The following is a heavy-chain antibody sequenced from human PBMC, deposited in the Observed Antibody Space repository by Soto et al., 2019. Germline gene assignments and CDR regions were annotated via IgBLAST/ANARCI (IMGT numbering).Heavy chain of an antibody. Sequence: QVRLQKSGPGLVKPSQTLSQTCTVSGASITSGHYYWTWIRQLPGKGLEWIGSIYNSETTHYNPSLMSRLTISIDTSANQFSLKLSSVTAADTAIYYCALALGPTTGLDYWGQGTLITVSA. CDR2: IYNSETT. CDR1: GASITSGHYY. CDR3: ALALGPTTGLDY. D-gene: IGHD1-26*01. J-gene: IGHJ4*02. V-gene: IGHV4-31*04.